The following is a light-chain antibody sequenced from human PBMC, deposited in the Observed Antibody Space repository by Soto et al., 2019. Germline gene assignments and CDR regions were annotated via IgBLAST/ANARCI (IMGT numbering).Light chain of an antibody. Sequence: EIFLTESPDTLSLSPGERATLSCRASHSVTNYIAWYQQRPGQAPRLLTYGASTRATGIPARFSGSGSGTEFILSISSLQSEDFAVYYCQQYSKWPLTFGGGTKVDIK. CDR1: HSVTNY. CDR2: GAS. J-gene: IGKJ4*01. V-gene: IGKV3-15*01. CDR3: QQYSKWPLT.